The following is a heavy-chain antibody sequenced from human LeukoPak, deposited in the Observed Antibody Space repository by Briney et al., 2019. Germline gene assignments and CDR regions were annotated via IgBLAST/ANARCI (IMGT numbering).Heavy chain of an antibody. CDR2: IWYDGSNK. J-gene: IGHJ4*02. Sequence: GGSLRLSCAASGFTFSSYSMNWVRQAPGKGLEWVAVIWYDGSNKYYADSVRGRFTISRDNSKNTLYLQMNSLRGEDTAVYYCARDQEYDSSGYSSYWGQGTLVTVSS. CDR1: GFTFSSYS. CDR3: ARDQEYDSSGYSSY. V-gene: IGHV3-33*08. D-gene: IGHD3-22*01.